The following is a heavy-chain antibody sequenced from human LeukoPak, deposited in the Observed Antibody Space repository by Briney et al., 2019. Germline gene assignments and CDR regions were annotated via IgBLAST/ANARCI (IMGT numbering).Heavy chain of an antibody. D-gene: IGHD2/OR15-2a*01. CDR1: GGSISSSSYY. Sequence: KPSETLSLTCSVSGGSISSSSYYWGWIRQPPGKGLEWIGSIYYSGRTYYNPSLKSRVTISVDTSKSQFSLKLSSVTAADTAVYYCARHNKAFDIWGQGTMVTASS. V-gene: IGHV4-39*01. CDR2: IYYSGRT. J-gene: IGHJ3*02. CDR3: ARHNKAFDI.